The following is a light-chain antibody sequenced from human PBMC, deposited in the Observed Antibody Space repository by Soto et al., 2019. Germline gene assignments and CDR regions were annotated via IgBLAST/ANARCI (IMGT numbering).Light chain of an antibody. CDR3: SSYTSSNTPSYV. J-gene: IGLJ1*01. CDR1: SSDVGGYNY. CDR2: DVS. V-gene: IGLV2-14*01. Sequence: QSALTQPASVSGSPGQSITISCTGTSSDVGGYNYVSWYQQHPGKAPKLMIYDVSNRPSGVSNRFSGSKSGNTASLTISGLQAEDEGDYYCSSYTSSNTPSYVFGTGTKLTVL.